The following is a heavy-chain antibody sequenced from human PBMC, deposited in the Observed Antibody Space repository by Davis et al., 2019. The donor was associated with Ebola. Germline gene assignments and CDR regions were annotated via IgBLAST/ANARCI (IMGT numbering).Heavy chain of an antibody. Sequence: SVKVSCKASGGTFSSYAISWVRQAPGQGLEWMGGIIPIFGTANYAQKFQGRVTITADKSTSTAYMKLSSLRSEDTAVYYCARGFAMVQGEGLDYWGQGTLVTVSS. CDR3: ARGFAMVQGEGLDY. J-gene: IGHJ4*02. CDR2: IIPIFGTA. D-gene: IGHD3-10*01. CDR1: GGTFSSYA. V-gene: IGHV1-69*06.